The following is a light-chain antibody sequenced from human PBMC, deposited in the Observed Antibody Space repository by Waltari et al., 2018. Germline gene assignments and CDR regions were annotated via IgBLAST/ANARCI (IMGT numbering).Light chain of an antibody. J-gene: IGKJ4*01. CDR3: QQGSLLPLT. V-gene: IGKV3-11*01. CDR2: DTS. Sequence: EIVLTQSPVTLSLSAGERATLSCRASQSVVKYLAWYQQKPGQAPRLLIYDTSKRATGIPPRFSGSGSGIDFTLTISNLEAEDFALYYCQQGSLLPLTFGGGTKVEIK. CDR1: QSVVKY.